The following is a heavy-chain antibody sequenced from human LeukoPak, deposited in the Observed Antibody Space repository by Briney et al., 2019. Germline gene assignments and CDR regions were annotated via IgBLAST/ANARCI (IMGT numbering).Heavy chain of an antibody. J-gene: IGHJ6*03. Sequence: ASVKVSCKASGGTFSSYVISWVRQAPGQGLEWMGGIIPIFGTANYAQKFQGRVTITTDESTSTAYMELSSLRSEDTAVYYCARDRGTIFGVVAYYMDVWGKGTTVTVSS. CDR2: IIPIFGTA. D-gene: IGHD3-3*01. CDR1: GGTFSSYV. V-gene: IGHV1-69*05. CDR3: ARDRGTIFGVVAYYMDV.